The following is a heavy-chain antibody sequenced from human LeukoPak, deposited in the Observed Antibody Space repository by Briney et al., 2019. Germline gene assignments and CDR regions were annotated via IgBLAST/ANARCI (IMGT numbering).Heavy chain of an antibody. CDR1: GYSFTSYW. V-gene: IGHV5-10-1*01. J-gene: IGHJ5*02. Sequence: GESLKISCKGSGYSFTSYWISWVRQMPGKGLEWMGTIDPSDSYTDYSPSFQGHVTISADKSISTTYLQWSSLKASDTAMYYCTRRAYSIRAFDPWGQGTLVTVSS. CDR2: IDPSDSYT. D-gene: IGHD6-13*01. CDR3: TRRAYSIRAFDP.